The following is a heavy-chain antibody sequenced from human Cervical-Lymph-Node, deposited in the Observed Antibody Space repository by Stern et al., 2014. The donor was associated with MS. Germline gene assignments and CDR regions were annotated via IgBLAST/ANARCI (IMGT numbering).Heavy chain of an antibody. V-gene: IGHV5-51*04. J-gene: IGHJ4*02. CDR1: GYGFTDYW. CDR2: IYPGDSDT. Sequence: EVQLVQSGAEVKKPGESLRISCKGSGYGFTDYWIGWVRQVPGRGLEWMGTIYPGDSDTSYSPSFQGQVTLSADQPTTTAYLQWRSLKAPDTAIYYCARKTGGFDRWGQGTLVTVSS. D-gene: IGHD3-10*01. CDR3: ARKTGGFDR.